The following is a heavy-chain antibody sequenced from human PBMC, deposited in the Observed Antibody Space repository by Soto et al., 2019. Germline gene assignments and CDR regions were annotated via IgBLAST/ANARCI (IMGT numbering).Heavy chain of an antibody. V-gene: IGHV1-58*01. J-gene: IGHJ4*02. CDR3: AADVYYDSSGYPLLDY. CDR1: GFTFTSSA. Sequence: QMQLVQSGPEVKKPGTSVKVSCKASGFTFTSSAVQWVRQARGQRLEWIGWSVVGSGNTNYTQKFQERVTITRDMPTSPAYMELSSLRSDDTAVYYCAADVYYDSSGYPLLDYWGQGTLVTVSS. D-gene: IGHD3-22*01. CDR2: SVVGSGNT.